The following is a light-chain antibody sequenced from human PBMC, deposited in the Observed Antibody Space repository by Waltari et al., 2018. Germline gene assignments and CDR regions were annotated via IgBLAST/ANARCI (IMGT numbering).Light chain of an antibody. Sequence: EIVLTQSPATLSLSPGERATLSCRASQSVSSYLAWYQQKPGQAPRLLIYDASNSATGIPARFSGSGSGTDFTLTINSLEPEDFAVYYCQQRSNWPPSFGGGTKVEIK. CDR2: DAS. CDR1: QSVSSY. J-gene: IGKJ4*01. V-gene: IGKV3-11*01. CDR3: QQRSNWPPS.